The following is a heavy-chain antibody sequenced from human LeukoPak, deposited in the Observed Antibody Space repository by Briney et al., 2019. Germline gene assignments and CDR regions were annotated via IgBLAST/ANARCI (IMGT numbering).Heavy chain of an antibody. CDR2: IYTSGST. CDR1: GGSISSYY. Sequence: PSETLSLTCTVSGGSISSYYWSWIRQPAGKGLEWIGRIYTSGSTNYNPSLKSRVTMSVDESKNQFSLKLNSVTAADTAVYYCARAGQGYCSSAGCFLSLDYWGQGTLVTVSS. J-gene: IGHJ4*02. D-gene: IGHD2-2*01. CDR3: ARAGQGYCSSAGCFLSLDY. V-gene: IGHV4-4*07.